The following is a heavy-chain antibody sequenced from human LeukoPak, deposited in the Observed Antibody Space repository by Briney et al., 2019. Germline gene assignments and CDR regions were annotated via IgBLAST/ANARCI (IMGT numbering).Heavy chain of an antibody. J-gene: IGHJ4*02. CDR1: GFTFSSYW. CDR2: IKSDGNSA. D-gene: IGHD3-22*01. CDR3: ARDLHSPFYYNTSGPPLD. Sequence: PGGSLRLSCTASGFTFSSYWMHLVRQAPGKGLMWVSRIKSDGNSASYADFVKGRFTISRDNAKNTLYLQMNSLRAEDTAVYFCARDLHSPFYYNTSGPPLDWGQGTLVTVSS. V-gene: IGHV3-74*01.